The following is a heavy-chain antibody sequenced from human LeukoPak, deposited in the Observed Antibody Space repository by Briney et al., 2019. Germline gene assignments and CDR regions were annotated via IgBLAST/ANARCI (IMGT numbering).Heavy chain of an antibody. Sequence: ASVKVSCKASGYTFTSYDINWVRQATGQGLEWMGWMNPNSGNTGYAQKFQGRVTMTEDTSTDTAYMELSSLRSEDTAVYYCATVSGSPFDYWGQGTLVTVSS. V-gene: IGHV1-8*02. CDR1: GYTFTSYD. J-gene: IGHJ4*02. CDR2: MNPNSGNT. D-gene: IGHD3-22*01. CDR3: ATVSGSPFDY.